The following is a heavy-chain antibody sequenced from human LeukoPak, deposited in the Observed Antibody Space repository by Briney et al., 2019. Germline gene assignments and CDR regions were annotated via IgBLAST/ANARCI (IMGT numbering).Heavy chain of an antibody. CDR2: ISWNSGSI. CDR1: GFTFDDYA. J-gene: IGHJ5*02. V-gene: IGHV3-9*01. D-gene: IGHD6-19*01. Sequence: GGSLRLSCAASGFTFDDYAMHWVRQAPGKGLEWVSGISWNSGSIGYADSVKGRFTISRDNAKNSLYLQMNSLRAEDTAVYYCATQSSGCPYHWGQGTLVTVSS. CDR3: ATQSSGCPYH.